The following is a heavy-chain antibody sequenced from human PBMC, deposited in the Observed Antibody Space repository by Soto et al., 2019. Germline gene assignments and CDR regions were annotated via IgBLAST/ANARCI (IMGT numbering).Heavy chain of an antibody. J-gene: IGHJ6*02. Sequence: EVQLLESGGGLVQPGGSPRLSCAASGFTFGIHAMSWVRQAPGKGLEWVSFISGSGGSTYYADSVKGRFTISRDNSKKTLYLQMNSLRGEDTAVYYCGTGSAATNYFYYATDVWGQGTTVTVAS. CDR3: GTGSAATNYFYYATDV. D-gene: IGHD2-15*01. CDR1: GFTFGIHA. V-gene: IGHV3-23*01. CDR2: ISGSGGST.